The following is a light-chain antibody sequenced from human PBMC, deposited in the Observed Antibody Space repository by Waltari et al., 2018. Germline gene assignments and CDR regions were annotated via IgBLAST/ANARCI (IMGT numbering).Light chain of an antibody. CDR1: SSDIGAYNY. CDR2: DVS. J-gene: IGLJ2*01. V-gene: IGLV2-14*03. Sequence: QSALTQPAAVSGSPGQSITISCSGTSSDIGAYNYVSWYQHHPGKAPKLIIYDVSERPSGFSNRFSASKSGNTASLTISGLQAEDEADYHWCSYTSGGTLIFGGGTKLTVL. CDR3: CSYTSGGTLI.